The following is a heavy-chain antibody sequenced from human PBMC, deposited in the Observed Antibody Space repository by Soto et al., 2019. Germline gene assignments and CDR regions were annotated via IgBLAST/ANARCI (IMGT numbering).Heavy chain of an antibody. CDR1: GFTFSRYA. CDR2: ISYDGSNK. D-gene: IGHD6-13*01. Sequence: GGSLRLSCAASGFTFSRYAMHWVRQAPGKGLEWVAVISYDGSNKYYADSVKGRFTISRDNSKNTLYLQMNSLRAEDTAVYYCARDAAEGDAFDIWGQGTMVTVSS. CDR3: ARDAAEGDAFDI. J-gene: IGHJ3*02. V-gene: IGHV3-30-3*01.